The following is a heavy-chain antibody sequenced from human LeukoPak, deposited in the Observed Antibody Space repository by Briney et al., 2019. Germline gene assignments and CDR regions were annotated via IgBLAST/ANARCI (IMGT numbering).Heavy chain of an antibody. CDR1: GGSISSYY. J-gene: IGHJ6*03. V-gene: IGHV4-39*01. CDR2: IYYSGST. CDR3: ARQVGYYYYYMDV. Sequence: PSETLSLTCTVSGGSISSYYWGWIRQPPGKGLEWIGSIYYSGSTYYNPSLNSRVTISVDTSKNQISLKLSSVTAADTAVFYCARQVGYYYYYMDVWGKGTTVTVSS. D-gene: IGHD1-26*01.